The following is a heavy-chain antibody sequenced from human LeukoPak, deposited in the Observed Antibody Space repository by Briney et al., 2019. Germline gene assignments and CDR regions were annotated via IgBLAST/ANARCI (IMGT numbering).Heavy chain of an antibody. D-gene: IGHD2-15*01. CDR2: INPNSGGT. Sequence: ASVKVSCKASGYTFTGYYMHWVRQAPGQGLEWMGWINPNSGGTNYAQKFQGRVTMTRDTPISTAYMELSRLRSDDAAVYYCASGYCSGGSCYPFDYWGQGTLVTVSS. CDR3: ASGYCSGGSCYPFDY. V-gene: IGHV1-2*02. J-gene: IGHJ4*02. CDR1: GYTFTGYY.